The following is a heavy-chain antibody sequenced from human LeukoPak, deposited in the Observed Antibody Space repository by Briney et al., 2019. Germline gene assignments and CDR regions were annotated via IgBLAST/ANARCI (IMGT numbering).Heavy chain of an antibody. J-gene: IGHJ4*02. Sequence: RESLKISCKGSGYSFTSYWIGWVRQMPGKGLEWMGIIYPGDSDTRYSPSFQGQVTISAAKSISTAYLQWSSLKASDTAMYYCARVPYPQYYYDSSGYVFDYWGQGTLVTVSS. CDR3: ARVPYPQYYYDSSGYVFDY. V-gene: IGHV5-51*01. D-gene: IGHD3-22*01. CDR1: GYSFTSYW. CDR2: IYPGDSDT.